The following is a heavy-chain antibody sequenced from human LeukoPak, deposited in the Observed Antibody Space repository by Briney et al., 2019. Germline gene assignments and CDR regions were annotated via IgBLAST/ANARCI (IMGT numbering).Heavy chain of an antibody. V-gene: IGHV5-51*01. CDR1: GYSFTRYW. CDR2: IYPGDSDT. Sequence: GESLKISCKGSGYSFTRYWIGWVRQMPGKGLEWMGIIYPGDSDTRYSPSFQGQVTISADKSISTAYLQWSSLKASDTAMYYCARSIGYCSSTSCNFSPWGQGTLVTVSS. D-gene: IGHD2-2*01. CDR3: ARSIGYCSSTSCNFSP. J-gene: IGHJ5*02.